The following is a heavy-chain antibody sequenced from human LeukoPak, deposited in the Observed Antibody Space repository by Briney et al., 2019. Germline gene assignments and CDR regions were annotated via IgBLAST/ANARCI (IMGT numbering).Heavy chain of an antibody. D-gene: IGHD5-24*01. CDR2: MNPNSGNT. J-gene: IGHJ1*01. V-gene: IGHV1-8*01. CDR3: ARVRQLAERSFQH. Sequence: ASVKVSCKASGYTFTSYDINWVRQAPGQRLEWMGWMNPNSGNTGYAQKFQGRVTMTRNTSISTAYMELSSLRSEDTAVYYCARVRQLAERSFQHWGQGTLVTVSS. CDR1: GYTFTSYD.